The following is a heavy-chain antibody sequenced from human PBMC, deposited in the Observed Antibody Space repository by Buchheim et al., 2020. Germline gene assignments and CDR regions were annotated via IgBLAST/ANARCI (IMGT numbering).Heavy chain of an antibody. D-gene: IGHD2-15*01. CDR2: MNPNSGNT. V-gene: IGHV1-8*01. CDR1: GYTFTSYD. CDR3: ARGGYCSGGSCYSPSLYYYGMDV. J-gene: IGHJ6*02. Sequence: QVQLVQSGAEVKKPGASVKVSCKASGYTFTSYDINWVRQATGQGLEWMGWMNPNSGNTGYAQKFQGRVTMTRNTSIRTAYMELSSLRSEDTAVYYCARGGYCSGGSCYSPSLYYYGMDVWGQGTT.